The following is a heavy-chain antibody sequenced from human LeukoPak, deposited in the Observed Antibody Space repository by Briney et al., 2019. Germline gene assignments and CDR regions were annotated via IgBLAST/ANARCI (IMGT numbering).Heavy chain of an antibody. V-gene: IGHV3-11*01. CDR2: ISSSGSTI. D-gene: IGHD3-22*01. CDR1: GFTFSDYY. CDR3: ARENNYYDSSGYSFDY. Sequence: KAGGSLRLSCAASGFTFSDYYMSWIHQAPGKGLEWVSYISSSGSTIYYADSVKGRFTISRDNAKNSLYLQMNSLRAEDTAVYYCARENNYYDSSGYSFDYWGQGTLVTVSS. J-gene: IGHJ4*02.